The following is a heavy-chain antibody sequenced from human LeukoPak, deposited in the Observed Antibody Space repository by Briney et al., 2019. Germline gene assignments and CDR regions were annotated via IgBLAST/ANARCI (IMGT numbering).Heavy chain of an antibody. CDR3: AKVSRVRGVIIKPHPFDY. D-gene: IGHD3-10*01. Sequence: GGSLRLSCAASGFTFDDYAMHWVRQAPGKGREWGSGISWNSGSIGYADSVKGRFTISRDNAKNSLYLQMNSLRAEDTALYYCAKVSRVRGVIIKPHPFDYWGQGTLVTVSS. CDR1: GFTFDDYA. V-gene: IGHV3-9*01. J-gene: IGHJ4*02. CDR2: ISWNSGSI.